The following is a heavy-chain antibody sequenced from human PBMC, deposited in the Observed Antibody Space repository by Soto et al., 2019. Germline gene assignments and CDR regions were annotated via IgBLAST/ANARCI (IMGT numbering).Heavy chain of an antibody. Sequence: WETLSLTCTVSGGSISSYDWRWIRQPPGKGLEWIGYIYYSGSTNYNPSLKSRVTISVETSKNQFSLTLSFVTAADTAVYYCARVPRVGDFWRRYSDYGLDFWAQGTTVPVSS. CDR3: ARVPRVGDFWRRYSDYGLDF. D-gene: IGHD3-3*01. CDR2: IYYSGST. J-gene: IGHJ6*02. CDR1: GGSISSYD. V-gene: IGHV4-59*01.